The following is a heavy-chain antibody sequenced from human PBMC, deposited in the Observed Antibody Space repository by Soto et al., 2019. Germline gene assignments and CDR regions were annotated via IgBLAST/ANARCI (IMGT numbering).Heavy chain of an antibody. CDR1: GFTFSSYS. J-gene: IGHJ6*02. V-gene: IGHV3-21*01. D-gene: IGHD3-22*01. CDR2: ISSSSSYI. CDR3: AREMDYYDSSGLPRWYYGMDV. Sequence: GGSLRLSCAASGFTFSSYSMNWVRQAPGKGLEWVSSISSSSSYIYYADSVKGRFTISRDNAKNSLYLQMNSLRAEDTAVYYCAREMDYYDSSGLPRWYYGMDVWGQGTTVTVSS.